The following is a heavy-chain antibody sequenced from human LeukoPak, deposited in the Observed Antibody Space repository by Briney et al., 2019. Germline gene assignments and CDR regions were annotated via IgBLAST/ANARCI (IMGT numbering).Heavy chain of an antibody. D-gene: IGHD3-10*01. V-gene: IGHV1-2*02. CDR1: GYTFTDYF. Sequence: ASVKVSCKASGYTFTDYFIHWVRQAPGQGLEWMGRINPNNGGTNFAQKFQGRVTMTRDTSSTIAYMELSGLRSDDTAVYYCARGYGSDPVDYWGQGTLVTVSS. CDR2: INPNNGGT. CDR3: ARGYGSDPVDY. J-gene: IGHJ4*02.